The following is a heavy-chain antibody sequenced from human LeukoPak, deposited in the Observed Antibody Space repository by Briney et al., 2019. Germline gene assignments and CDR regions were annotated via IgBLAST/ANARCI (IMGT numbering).Heavy chain of an antibody. Sequence: GRSLRLSCAASGFTFSSYAMPWVRQAPGKGLEWVAVISYDGSNKYYADSVKGRFTISRDNSKNTLYLQMNSLRAEDTAVYYCARSTDPYYGMDVWGQGTTVTVSS. D-gene: IGHD5/OR15-5a*01. CDR2: ISYDGSNK. J-gene: IGHJ6*02. CDR3: ARSTDPYYGMDV. V-gene: IGHV3-30-3*01. CDR1: GFTFSSYA.